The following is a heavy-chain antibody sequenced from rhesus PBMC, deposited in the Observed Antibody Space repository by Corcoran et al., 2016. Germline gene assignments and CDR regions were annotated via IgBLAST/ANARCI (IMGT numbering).Heavy chain of an antibody. CDR1: GFTFSSYW. Sequence: EVQLVESGGGLAKPGGSLRLSFAASGFTFSSYWLNWFRQTPGKGLEWISAINSGGGSTYYADSVKGRFTISRDNSKNTLSLQMNSLRAEDTAVYYCAKSNWGDYYIDYWGQGVLVTVSS. CDR2: INSGGGST. D-gene: IGHD3-34*01. J-gene: IGHJ4*01. V-gene: IGHV3S42*01. CDR3: AKSNWGDYYIDY.